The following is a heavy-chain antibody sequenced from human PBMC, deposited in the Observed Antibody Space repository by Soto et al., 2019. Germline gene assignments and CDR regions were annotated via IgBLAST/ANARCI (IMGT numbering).Heavy chain of an antibody. CDR3: ARGYYDFWSGYSPLGY. Sequence: LRLSCAASGFTFSSYSMNWVRQAPWKGLEWVSSISSSSSYIYYADSVKGRFTISRDNAKNSLYLQMNSLRAEDTAVYYCARGYYDFWSGYSPLGYWGQGTLVTVSS. D-gene: IGHD3-3*01. CDR1: GFTFSSYS. CDR2: ISSSSSYI. V-gene: IGHV3-21*01. J-gene: IGHJ4*02.